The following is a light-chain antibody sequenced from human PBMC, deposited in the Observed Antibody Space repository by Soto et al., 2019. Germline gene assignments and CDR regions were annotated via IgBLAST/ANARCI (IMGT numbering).Light chain of an antibody. CDR2: GNS. J-gene: IGLJ2*01. V-gene: IGLV1-40*01. CDR3: QSYDSSLTGPKVL. Sequence: QSALTQPPSVSGAPGQRVTISCTGSSSNIGAGYDVHWYQQFPGTAPKLLIYGNSNRPSGVPARFSGSKSGSSASLAITGLQAEDVADYYCQSYDSSLTGPKVLFGGGTKLTVL. CDR1: SSNIGAGYD.